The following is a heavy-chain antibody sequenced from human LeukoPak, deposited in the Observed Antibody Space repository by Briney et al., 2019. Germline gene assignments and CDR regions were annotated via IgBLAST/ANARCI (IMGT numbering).Heavy chain of an antibody. CDR2: INHSGST. J-gene: IGHJ6*03. Sequence: SETLSLTCAVYGGSFSGYYWSWIRLPPGKGLEWIGEINHSGSTNYNPSLKSRVTISVDTSKNQFSLKLSSVTAADTAVYYCARGRGYSGYDIDYYYYYMDVWGKGTTVTVSS. D-gene: IGHD5-12*01. CDR3: ARGRGYSGYDIDYYYYYMDV. V-gene: IGHV4-34*01. CDR1: GGSFSGYY.